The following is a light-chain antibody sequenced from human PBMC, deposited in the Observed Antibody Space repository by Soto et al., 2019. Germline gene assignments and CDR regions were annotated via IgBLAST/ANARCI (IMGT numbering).Light chain of an antibody. Sequence: QSALTQPASVSGSPGQSITISCTGTSSDVGGYNYVSWYQQHPGKAPKFMIYDVSNRPSGVSNRFSGSKSGNTASLTISGLQAEDEVYYYCCSYTTSNTRQIVFGTGTKVTAL. J-gene: IGLJ1*01. CDR2: DVS. V-gene: IGLV2-14*01. CDR1: SSDVGGYNY. CDR3: CSYTTSNTRQIV.